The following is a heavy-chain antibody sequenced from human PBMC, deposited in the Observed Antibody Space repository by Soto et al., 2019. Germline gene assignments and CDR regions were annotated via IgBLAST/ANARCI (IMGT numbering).Heavy chain of an antibody. CDR2: INDGNGNT. Sequence: QVQLVQSGAAVKKPGASVKVSCKASGYTFTSYATHWVRQAPGQRLEWMGWINDGNGNTKYSQKFQGRVTITRDTSASTAYMELSSLRSEDTAVYYCARGYGGPIGWFDPWGQGTLVTVSS. CDR3: ARGYGGPIGWFDP. D-gene: IGHD3-16*01. J-gene: IGHJ5*02. CDR1: GYTFTSYA. V-gene: IGHV1-3*01.